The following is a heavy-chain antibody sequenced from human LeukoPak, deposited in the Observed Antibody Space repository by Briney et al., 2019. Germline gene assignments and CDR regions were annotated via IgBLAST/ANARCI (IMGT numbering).Heavy chain of an antibody. CDR2: TYYSGST. J-gene: IGHJ4*02. V-gene: IGHV4-39*02. CDR3: ARDASLYHIAVAGRRGYFDY. Sequence: PSETLSLTCTVSGGSISSSSYYWGWIRQPPGKGLEWIGSTYYSGSTYYNPSLKSRVTISVDTSKNQFSLKLSSVTAADTAVYYCARDASLYHIAVAGRRGYFDYWGQGTLVTVSS. CDR1: GGSISSSSYY. D-gene: IGHD6-13*01.